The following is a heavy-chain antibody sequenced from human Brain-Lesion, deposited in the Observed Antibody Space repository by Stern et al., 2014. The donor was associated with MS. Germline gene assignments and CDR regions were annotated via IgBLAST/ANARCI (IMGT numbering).Heavy chain of an antibody. CDR3: ARDITGSSAYFAY. CDR1: GFTFDDYA. V-gene: IGHV3-9*01. CDR2: ISWNSGPI. J-gene: IGHJ4*02. D-gene: IGHD1-14*01. Sequence: EVQLVESGGDLVQPGRSLRLSCAAFGFTFDDYAMHWVRQAPGKGLEWVAGISWNSGPIGYADSVKCRFTTSRDNAYSSLYLQMNSLRPEDTALYYCARDITGSSAYFAYWGQGTLVTVSS.